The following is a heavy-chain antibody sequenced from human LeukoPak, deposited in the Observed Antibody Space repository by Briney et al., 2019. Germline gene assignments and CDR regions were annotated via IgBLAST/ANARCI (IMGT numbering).Heavy chain of an antibody. CDR3: AREKSYGDYGYYFDY. J-gene: IGHJ4*02. CDR2: IYYSGST. V-gene: IGHV4-31*03. CDR1: GGSISSGGYY. D-gene: IGHD4-17*01. Sequence: PSETLSLTCTVSGGSISSGGYYWSWIRQHPGKGLEWIGYIYYSGSTYYNPSLKSRVTISVDTSKNQFSLKLSSVTAADTAVYYCAREKSYGDYGYYFDYWGQGTLVTVSS.